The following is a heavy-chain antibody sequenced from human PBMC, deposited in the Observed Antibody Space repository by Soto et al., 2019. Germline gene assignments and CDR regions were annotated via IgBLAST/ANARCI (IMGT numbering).Heavy chain of an antibody. CDR2: ISTTGVT. CDR3: ARHGGDVVMVRD. V-gene: IGHV4-59*08. CDR1: GGSLGDVY. D-gene: IGHD2-21*01. J-gene: IGHJ4*02. Sequence: QVKLQESGRGLVKPSETLSLSCTVSGGSLGDVYWTWIRQPPGKEMEWIGYISTTGVTNYSPSLKSRFTMSTDTSKNRFSLNLSSVTDSDTAIYFCARHGGDVVMVRDWGQGIQVTVSS.